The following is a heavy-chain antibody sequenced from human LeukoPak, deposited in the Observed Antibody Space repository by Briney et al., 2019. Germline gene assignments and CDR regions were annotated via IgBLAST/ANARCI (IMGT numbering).Heavy chain of an antibody. D-gene: IGHD4-17*01. CDR3: IVFGDSNH. Sequence: GGSLRLSCAASGFTVSTNYMSWVRQAPGKGLEWVSAIHTSGDTCYADSVKGRFTISRDTSKNTLYLQINSLRVEDTAVYYCIVFGDSNHWGQGTLVTVSS. CDR2: IHTSGDT. V-gene: IGHV3-53*01. CDR1: GFTVSTNY. J-gene: IGHJ5*02.